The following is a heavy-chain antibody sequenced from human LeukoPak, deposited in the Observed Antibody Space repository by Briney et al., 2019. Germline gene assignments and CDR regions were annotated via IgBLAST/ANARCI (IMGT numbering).Heavy chain of an antibody. CDR3: AKRQGPISWTYDYFDP. J-gene: IGHJ5*02. CDR2: IHSNGYT. Sequence: PSETLSLTCTVSGGSISGNYWSWIRQPPGQGLGWIAYIHSNGYTNYNPSLKSRVTISVDTSNNQFSLKVTSVTAADTAMYYCAKRQGPISWTYDYFDPWGQGALVTVSS. CDR1: GGSISGNY. D-gene: IGHD5-12*01. V-gene: IGHV4-4*09.